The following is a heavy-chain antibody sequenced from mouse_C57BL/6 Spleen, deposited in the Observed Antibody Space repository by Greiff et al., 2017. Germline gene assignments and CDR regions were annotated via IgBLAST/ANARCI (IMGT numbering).Heavy chain of an antibody. CDR3: ARWGSRYWYFDV. CDR2: IDPSDSYT. J-gene: IGHJ1*03. Sequence: QVQLQQPGAELVMPGASVKLSCKASGYTFTSYWMHWVKQRPGQGLEWIGEIDPSDSYTNYNQKFKGKSTLTVDKSSSTAYMQLSSLTSEDSAVYYCARWGSRYWYFDVWGTGTTVTVSS. V-gene: IGHV1-69*01. CDR1: GYTFTSYW.